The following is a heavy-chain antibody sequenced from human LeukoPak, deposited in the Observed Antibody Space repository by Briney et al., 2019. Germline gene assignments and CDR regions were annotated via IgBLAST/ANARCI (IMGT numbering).Heavy chain of an antibody. CDR3: ARRGGRLPFDY. D-gene: IGHD1-26*01. V-gene: IGHV4-34*01. Sequence: KSSETLSLTCAVYGGSFSGYYWSWIRQPPGKGLEWIGEINHSGSTNYNPSLRSRVTISVDTSKNQFSLKLSSVTAADTAVYYCARRGGRLPFDYWGQGTLVTVSS. J-gene: IGHJ4*02. CDR2: INHSGST. CDR1: GGSFSGYY.